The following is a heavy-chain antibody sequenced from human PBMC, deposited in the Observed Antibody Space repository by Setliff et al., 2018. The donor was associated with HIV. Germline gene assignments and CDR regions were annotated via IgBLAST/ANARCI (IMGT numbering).Heavy chain of an antibody. CDR1: GFTFSSYN. D-gene: IGHD3-10*01. Sequence: GSLRLSCAASGFTFSSYNMNWVRQAPGKGLEWVSSISSSSNYIYYADSAKGRFTISRDNAKNSLYLQMNSLRAEDTAVYYCTRDSGMATITLVYFDYWGQGTLVTVSS. J-gene: IGHJ4*02. CDR2: ISSSSNYI. CDR3: TRDSGMATITLVYFDY. V-gene: IGHV3-21*01.